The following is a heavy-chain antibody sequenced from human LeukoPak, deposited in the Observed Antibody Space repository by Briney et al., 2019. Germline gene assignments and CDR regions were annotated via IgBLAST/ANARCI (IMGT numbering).Heavy chain of an antibody. J-gene: IGHJ1*01. Sequence: SETLSLTCTVSGGSISSSSYYWGWIRQPPGKGLEWIGSIYYSGSTYYNPSLKSRVTISVDTSKNQSSLKLSSVTAADTAVYYCARYGGCYHEYFQHWGQGTLVTVSS. V-gene: IGHV4-39*01. CDR3: ARYGGCYHEYFQH. CDR2: IYYSGST. D-gene: IGHD1-26*01. CDR1: GGSISSSSYY.